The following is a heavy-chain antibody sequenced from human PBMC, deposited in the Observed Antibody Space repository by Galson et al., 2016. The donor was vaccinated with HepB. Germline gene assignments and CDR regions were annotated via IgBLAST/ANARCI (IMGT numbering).Heavy chain of an antibody. CDR2: IYPDDSDT. J-gene: IGHJ4*02. CDR3: ASSLMVTSCDY. V-gene: IGHV5-51*01. D-gene: IGHD2-21*02. Sequence: QSGAEVKKPGESLKISCKGAGYSFPNHWIAWVRQMPGKGLEWVGIIYPDDSDTRYSPSFQGQVTISADKSIATAYLQWRSLKASDTAMYFRASSLMVTSCDYWGQGTLVTVSS. CDR1: GYSFPNHW.